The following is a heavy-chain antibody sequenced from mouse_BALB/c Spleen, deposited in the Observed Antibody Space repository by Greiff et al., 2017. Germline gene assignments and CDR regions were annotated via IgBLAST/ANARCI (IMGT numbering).Heavy chain of an antibody. CDR3: ALGHYYGRYAMDY. D-gene: IGHD1-2*01. CDR1: GYTFTSYD. V-gene: IGHV1S56*01. J-gene: IGHJ4*01. Sequence: VQLQQSGAELVKPGASVKLSCKASGYTFTSYDINWVKQRPGQGLEWIGWIYPGDGSTKYNEKFKGKATLTADKSSSTAYMQLSSLTSENSAVYFCALGHYYGRYAMDYWGQGTSVTVSS. CDR2: IYPGDGST.